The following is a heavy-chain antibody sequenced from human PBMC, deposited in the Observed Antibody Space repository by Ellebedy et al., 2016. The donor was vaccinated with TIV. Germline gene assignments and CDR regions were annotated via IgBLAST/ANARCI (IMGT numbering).Heavy chain of an antibody. V-gene: IGHV1-18*04. J-gene: IGHJ6*02. CDR1: GYTFTSYG. CDR2: ISAYNGNT. D-gene: IGHD5-18*01. CDR3: ARGQSAKYSYGQPTAYGMDV. Sequence: ASVKVSCKASGYTFTSYGISWVRQAPGQGLEWMGWISAYNGNTNYAQKLQGRVTMTTDTSTSTAYMELRSLRSDDTAMYYCARGQSAKYSYGQPTAYGMDVWGQGTTVTVSS.